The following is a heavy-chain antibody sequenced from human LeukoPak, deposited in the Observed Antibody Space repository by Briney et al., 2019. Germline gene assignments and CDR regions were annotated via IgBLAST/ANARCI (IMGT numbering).Heavy chain of an antibody. CDR1: GVSISSGGYY. Sequence: SETLSLTCTVSGVSISSGGYYWSWIRQHPGKGLEWIGYIYYSGSTYYNPSLKSRVTISVDTSKNQFSLKLSSVTAADTAVYYCAREDYDSSGFDYWGQGTLVTVSS. CDR3: AREDYDSSGFDY. J-gene: IGHJ4*02. V-gene: IGHV4-31*03. CDR2: IYYSGST. D-gene: IGHD3-22*01.